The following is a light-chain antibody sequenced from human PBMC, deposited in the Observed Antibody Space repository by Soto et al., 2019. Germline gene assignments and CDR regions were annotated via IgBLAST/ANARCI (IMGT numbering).Light chain of an antibody. Sequence: EIVLTQSPATLSLSPGERATLSCRASQSVSSYLAWYQQKPGQAPMLLIYDASNRATGIPARFSGSGSGTDFTLPISSLEPEDFAVYYCQQRSNWLTFGGGTKVEIK. V-gene: IGKV3-11*01. CDR3: QQRSNWLT. J-gene: IGKJ4*01. CDR2: DAS. CDR1: QSVSSY.